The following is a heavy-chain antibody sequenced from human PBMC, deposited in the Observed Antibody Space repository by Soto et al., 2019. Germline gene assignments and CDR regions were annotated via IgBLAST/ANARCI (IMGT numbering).Heavy chain of an antibody. CDR3: ARARATAISFVFDY. CDR2: IYTSGNT. D-gene: IGHD5-18*01. V-gene: IGHV3-66*01. J-gene: IGHJ4*02. CDR1: AFTVSSNY. Sequence: EVQVVESGGDVVQPGGSLRLSCAASAFTVSSNYMTWVRQAPGKGLEWVAVIYTSGNTDYADAVKGRSTISRDNSKNAVSLQMNSLRTEDTAVYYCARARATAISFVFDYWGPGTLVNVSS.